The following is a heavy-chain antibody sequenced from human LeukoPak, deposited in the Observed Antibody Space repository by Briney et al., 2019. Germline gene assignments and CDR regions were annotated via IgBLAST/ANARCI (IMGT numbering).Heavy chain of an antibody. Sequence: GSLRLSCAASGFTFSTYWMTWVRQAPGKGLEWVANMKGDGSETHYVDSVKGRFTISRDNAKNSLYLQMNSLRAEDTAVYYCARDDGDYAHPVDYWGQGTLVTVSS. CDR3: ARDDGDYAHPVDY. V-gene: IGHV3-7*03. CDR1: GFTFSTYW. CDR2: MKGDGSET. J-gene: IGHJ4*02. D-gene: IGHD4-17*01.